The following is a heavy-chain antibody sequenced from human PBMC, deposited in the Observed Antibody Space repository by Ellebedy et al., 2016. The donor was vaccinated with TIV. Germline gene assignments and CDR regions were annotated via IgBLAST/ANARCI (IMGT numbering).Heavy chain of an antibody. CDR2: ISYDGNSK. Sequence: GGSLRLSCAASGFTFSTYALHWVRQAPGKGLHWVSVISYDGNSKYYADSVKGRFTTSRDNSKNTLSLQMNSLRGEDSAVYYCARDAVQRYFYGVGVWGQGTTVTVSS. V-gene: IGHV3-30-3*01. J-gene: IGHJ6*02. CDR3: ARDAVQRYFYGVGV. CDR1: GFTFSTYA. D-gene: IGHD1-1*01.